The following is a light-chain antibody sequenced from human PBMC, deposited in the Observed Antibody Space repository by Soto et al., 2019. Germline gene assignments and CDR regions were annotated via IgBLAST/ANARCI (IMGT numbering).Light chain of an antibody. CDR2: DVN. J-gene: IGLJ2*01. CDR1: SRDVGAYNY. CDR3: SAFATTNTFDVL. Sequence: QSALTQPPSVSGSPGQSVSISCSETSRDVGAYNYVSWYQKYPGKAPKLMIHDVNQRPSGVPARFSGSKSGNSASLTVSGLQTEDEADYYCSAFATTNTFDVLFGGGTKLTVL. V-gene: IGLV2-8*01.